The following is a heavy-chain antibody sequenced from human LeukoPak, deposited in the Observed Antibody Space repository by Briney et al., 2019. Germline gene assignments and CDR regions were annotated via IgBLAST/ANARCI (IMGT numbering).Heavy chain of an antibody. CDR1: GFTFGAYA. CDR3: ARGHPHGWELYLDY. V-gene: IGHV3-30*04. Sequence: GRSLRLSCAASGFTFGAYAMHWVRQSPGKGLEWVALISYDGNNEWYADSVKGRFTVSRDNSKNTLYLQMNSLRVEDTAVYYCARGHPHGWELYLDYWGQGTLVTVSS. J-gene: IGHJ4*02. D-gene: IGHD1-26*01. CDR2: ISYDGNNE.